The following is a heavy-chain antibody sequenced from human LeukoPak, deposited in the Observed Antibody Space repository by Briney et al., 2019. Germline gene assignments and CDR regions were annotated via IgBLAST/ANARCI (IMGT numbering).Heavy chain of an antibody. V-gene: IGHV3-53*01. Sequence: GGSLRLSCAASGFTVSSNYMSWVRQAPGKGLEWVSVIYSGGSTYYADSVKGRFTVSRDNAKNTLYLQMNSLRAEDTAVYYCARDRYYAIDVWGKGTTVTVSS. J-gene: IGHJ6*03. CDR1: GFTVSSNY. D-gene: IGHD3-10*01. CDR3: ARDRYYAIDV. CDR2: IYSGGST.